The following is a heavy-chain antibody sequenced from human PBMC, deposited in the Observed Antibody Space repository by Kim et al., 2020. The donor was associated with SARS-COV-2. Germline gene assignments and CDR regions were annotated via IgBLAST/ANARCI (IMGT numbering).Heavy chain of an antibody. J-gene: IGHJ4*02. CDR2: INHSGST. Sequence: SETLSLTCAVYGGSFSGYYWSWIRQPPGKGLEWIGEINHSGSTNYNPSLKSRVTISVDTSKNQFSLKLSSVTAADTAVYYCARGRYSDWNLQIFGYWGQGTLVTVSS. V-gene: IGHV4-34*01. D-gene: IGHD1-1*01. CDR3: ARGRYSDWNLQIFGY. CDR1: GGSFSGYY.